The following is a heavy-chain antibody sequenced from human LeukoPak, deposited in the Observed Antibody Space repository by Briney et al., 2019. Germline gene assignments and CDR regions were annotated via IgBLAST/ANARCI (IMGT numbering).Heavy chain of an antibody. CDR2: ISYDGSNK. D-gene: IGHD3-16*01. V-gene: IGHV3-30-3*01. Sequence: GGSLRLSCAASGFTFSSYAMHWVRQAPGKGLEWVAVISYDGSNKYYADSVKGRFTISRDNSKNTLYLQMNSLRAEDTAVYYCARVNYDYVWESFDWFDPWGQGTLVTVSS. J-gene: IGHJ5*02. CDR1: GFTFSSYA. CDR3: ARVNYDYVWESFDWFDP.